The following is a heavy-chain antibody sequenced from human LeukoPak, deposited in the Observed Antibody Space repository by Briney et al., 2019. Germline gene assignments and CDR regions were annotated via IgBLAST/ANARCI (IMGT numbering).Heavy chain of an antibody. V-gene: IGHV4-34*01. CDR2: INHGGST. J-gene: IGHJ4*02. Sequence: SETLSLTCAVYGASFSGYYWSWIRQPPGKGLEWIGEINHGGSTNYNPSLKSRVTISVDTSKNQFSLKLSSVTAADTAVYYCARHGTSGSYAVYWGQGTLVTVSS. CDR1: GASFSGYY. CDR3: ARHGTSGSYAVY. D-gene: IGHD1-26*01.